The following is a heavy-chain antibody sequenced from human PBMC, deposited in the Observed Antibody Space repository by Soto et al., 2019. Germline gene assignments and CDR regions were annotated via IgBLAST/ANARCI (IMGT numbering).Heavy chain of an antibody. D-gene: IGHD3-16*02. V-gene: IGHV3-15*01. CDR1: GFTFSNAW. CDR2: IKSKTDGGTT. J-gene: IGHJ4*02. CDR3: TSYSRYYDYIWGSYRYKGHFDY. Sequence: GGSLRLSCAASGFTFSNAWMSWVRQAPGKGLEWVGRIKSKTDGGTTDYAAPVKGRFTISRDDSKNTLYLQMNSLKTEDTAVYYCTSYSRYYDYIWGSYRYKGHFDYWGQGTLVTVSS.